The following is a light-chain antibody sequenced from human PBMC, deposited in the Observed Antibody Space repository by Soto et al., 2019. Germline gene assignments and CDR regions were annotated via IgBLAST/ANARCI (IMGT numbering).Light chain of an antibody. J-gene: IGKJ1*01. V-gene: IGKV3-11*01. CDR2: DAS. CDR3: QQYGNSPQT. Sequence: EIVLTQSPATLSLSPGERATLSCRASQSVSSYLAWYQQKPGQAPRLPIYDASNRATGIPARFSGSGSGTDFTLTISSLEPEDFAVFYCQQYGNSPQTFGQGTKVDIK. CDR1: QSVSSY.